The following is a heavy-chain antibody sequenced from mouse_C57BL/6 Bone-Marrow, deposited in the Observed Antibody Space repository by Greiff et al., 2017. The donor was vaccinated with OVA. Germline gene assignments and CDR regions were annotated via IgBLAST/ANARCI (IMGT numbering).Heavy chain of an antibody. J-gene: IGHJ3*01. V-gene: IGHV1-75*01. Sequence: VKLMESGPELVKPGASVKISCKASGYTFTDYYINWVKQRPGQGLEWIGWIFPGSGSTYYNEKFQGKATLTVAKSSRPAYMLLSSLTSEDSAVYFSARSLYSEYAAPFAYWGQGTLVTVSA. D-gene: IGHD2-4*01. CDR1: GYTFTDYY. CDR3: ARSLYSEYAAPFAY. CDR2: IFPGSGST.